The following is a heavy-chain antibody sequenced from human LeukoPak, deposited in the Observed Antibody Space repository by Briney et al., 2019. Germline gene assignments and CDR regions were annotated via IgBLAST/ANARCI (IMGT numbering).Heavy chain of an antibody. D-gene: IGHD5-24*01. J-gene: IGHJ4*02. Sequence: GGSLRLSCAASGFTFDHHTMHWVRQAPGKGLEWVSLISGSGDYTNYADSVKGRFTISRDNSRNSLYLQMNILTTEGTALYFCAKDQGGYKGLDNWGQGTPVTVSS. CDR2: ISGSGDYT. V-gene: IGHV3-43*01. CDR3: AKDQGGYKGLDN. CDR1: GFTFDHHT.